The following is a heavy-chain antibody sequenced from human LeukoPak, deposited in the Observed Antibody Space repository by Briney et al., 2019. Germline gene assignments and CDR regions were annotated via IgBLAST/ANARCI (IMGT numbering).Heavy chain of an antibody. Sequence: SETLSLTCTVSGGSISSYYWSWIRQPPGKGLEWIGYISYSGRTNYTPSLKSRVTISVDTSKNQFSLRLSSVTAADSAVYYCARKTGDLYYFDYWGQGTLVTVSS. CDR1: GGSISSYY. CDR2: ISYSGRT. V-gene: IGHV4-59*01. CDR3: ARKTGDLYYFDY. D-gene: IGHD7-27*01. J-gene: IGHJ4*02.